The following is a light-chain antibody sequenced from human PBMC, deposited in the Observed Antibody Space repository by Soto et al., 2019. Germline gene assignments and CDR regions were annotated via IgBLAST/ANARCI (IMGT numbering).Light chain of an antibody. V-gene: IGKV3-11*01. CDR2: DAS. CDR1: QSVGSY. Sequence: ILLIQSPATLSLSPGERATLSCRASQSVGSYLAWYQHKPGQAPRLLIPDASNRATGIPARFSGSGSETDFTLTISRLEPEDFAVYYCQQYGSSITFGQGTRLEIK. CDR3: QQYGSSIT. J-gene: IGKJ5*01.